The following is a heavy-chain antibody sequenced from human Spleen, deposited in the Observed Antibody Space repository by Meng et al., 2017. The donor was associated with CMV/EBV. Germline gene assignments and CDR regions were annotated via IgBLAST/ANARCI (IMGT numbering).Heavy chain of an antibody. J-gene: IGHJ4*02. CDR2: TSFDETDK. V-gene: IGHV3-30-3*01. D-gene: IGHD4-23*01. CDR3: VRDDYGGLDY. CDR1: GFTFSWSA. Sequence: LSCGAAGFTFSWSALPWVRQAPGKGLEWVAVTSFDETDKHYVDSVKGRFTISRDNSKNTLFLQMNSLRAEDTAIYYCVRDDYGGLDYWGQGTLVTVSS.